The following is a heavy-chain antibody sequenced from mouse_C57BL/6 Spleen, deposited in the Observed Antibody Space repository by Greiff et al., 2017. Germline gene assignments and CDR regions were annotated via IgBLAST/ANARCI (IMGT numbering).Heavy chain of an antibody. Sequence: EVKLQESGAELVRPGASVKLSCTASGFNIKDDYMHWVKQRPEQGLEWIGWIDPENGDTEYASKFQGKATITADTSSNTAYLQLSSLTSEDTAVYYCTTGAAQATGAWFAYWGQGTLVTVSA. V-gene: IGHV14-4*01. CDR2: IDPENGDT. CDR1: GFNIKDDY. J-gene: IGHJ3*01. CDR3: TTGAAQATGAWFAY. D-gene: IGHD3-2*02.